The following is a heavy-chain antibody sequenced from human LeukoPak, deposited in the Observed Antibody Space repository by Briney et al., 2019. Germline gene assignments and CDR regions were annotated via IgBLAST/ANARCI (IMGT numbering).Heavy chain of an antibody. D-gene: IGHD2-15*01. CDR3: ASGLRIKPFDY. J-gene: IGHJ4*02. CDR2: INHSGST. V-gene: IGHV4-34*01. CDR1: GGSFSGYY. Sequence: SETLSLTCAVYGGSFSGYYWNWIRQPPGKGLEWIGEINHSGSTNYNPSLKSRVTISVDTSKNQFSLKLSSVTAADTAVYYCASGLRIKPFDYWGQGTLVTVSS.